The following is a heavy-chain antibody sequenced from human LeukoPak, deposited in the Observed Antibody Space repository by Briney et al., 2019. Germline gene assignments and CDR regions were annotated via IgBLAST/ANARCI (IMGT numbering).Heavy chain of an antibody. D-gene: IGHD3-10*01. Sequence: GGSLRLSCAASGFTFSSYAMSWVRQAPGKGLEWVSAISGSGGSTYYADSVKGRFTISRDNSKNTLYLQMNSLRAEDTAVYYCARGMRGVRGVIRNIQYYFDYWGQGTLVTVSS. J-gene: IGHJ4*02. CDR3: ARGMRGVRGVIRNIQYYFDY. CDR1: GFTFSSYA. CDR2: ISGSGGST. V-gene: IGHV3-23*01.